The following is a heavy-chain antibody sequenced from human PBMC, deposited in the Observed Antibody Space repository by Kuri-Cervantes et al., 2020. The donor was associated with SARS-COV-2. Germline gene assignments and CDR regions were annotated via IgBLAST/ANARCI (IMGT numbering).Heavy chain of an antibody. CDR3: ARGQVGTLPFSYYFDY. D-gene: IGHD2-21*02. CDR1: GGSISSYY. V-gene: IGHV4-4*07. CDR2: IYTSGST. J-gene: IGHJ4*02. Sequence: SETLSLTCTVSGGSISSYYWSWIRQPAGKGLEWIGRIYTSGSTNYNPSLKSRVTISVDTSKNQFSLKLSSVTAADTAVYYCARGQVGTLPFSYYFDYWGQGTLVTDSS.